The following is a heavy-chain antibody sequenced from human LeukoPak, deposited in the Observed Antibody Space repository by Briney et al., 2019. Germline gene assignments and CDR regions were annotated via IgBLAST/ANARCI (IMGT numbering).Heavy chain of an antibody. CDR2: IYITGST. CDR3: ARHMNYYDSSGYSSGWFDP. CDR1: GGSMRGYF. V-gene: IGHV4-4*07. D-gene: IGHD3-22*01. J-gene: IGHJ5*02. Sequence: PSETLSLTCNVSGGSMRGYFWSWIRQPAGEGLEWIGRIYITGSTSYNPSLKGRVTMSVDKSKNQFSLKLNSVTAADTAVYYCARHMNYYDSSGYSSGWFDPWGQGTLVTVSS.